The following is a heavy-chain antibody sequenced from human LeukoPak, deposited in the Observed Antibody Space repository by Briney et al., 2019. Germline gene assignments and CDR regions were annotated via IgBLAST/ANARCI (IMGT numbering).Heavy chain of an antibody. CDR2: ISAYNGNT. V-gene: IGHV1-18*01. CDR3: ARDRPERSNWFDP. Sequence: GASVKVSCKASGGTFSSYAISWVRQAPGQGLEWMGWISAYNGNTNYAQKLQGRVTMTTDTSTSTAYMELRSLRSDDTAVYYCARDRPERSNWFDPWGQGTLVTVSS. CDR1: GGTFSSYA. J-gene: IGHJ5*02.